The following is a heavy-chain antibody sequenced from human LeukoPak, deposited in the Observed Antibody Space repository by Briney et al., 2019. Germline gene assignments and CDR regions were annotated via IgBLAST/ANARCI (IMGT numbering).Heavy chain of an antibody. Sequence: ASVKVSCKVSGYTLTELSMHWVRQAPGKGLEWMGGFDPEDGETIYAQKFQGRVTMTEDTSTDTAYKELSSLRSEDTAVYYCATFVVWFGTSAFDIWGQGTMVTVSS. D-gene: IGHD3-10*01. CDR3: ATFVVWFGTSAFDI. CDR2: FDPEDGET. J-gene: IGHJ3*02. V-gene: IGHV1-24*01. CDR1: GYTLTELS.